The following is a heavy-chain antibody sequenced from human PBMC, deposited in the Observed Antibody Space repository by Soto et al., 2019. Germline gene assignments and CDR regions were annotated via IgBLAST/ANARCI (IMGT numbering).Heavy chain of an antibody. CDR2: IIPISGTA. V-gene: IGHV1-69*01. CDR3: ARSQGSSTSLEIYYYYYYGMDV. CDR1: GGTFSSYA. J-gene: IGHJ6*02. Sequence: QVQLVQSGAEVKTPGSSVKVSCKASGGTFSSYAISWVRQAPGQGLEWMGGIIPISGTANYAQKFPGRVTITADESTSTAYMELSSLRSEDTAVYYCARSQGSSTSLEIYYYYYYGMDVWGQGTTVTVSS. D-gene: IGHD2-2*01.